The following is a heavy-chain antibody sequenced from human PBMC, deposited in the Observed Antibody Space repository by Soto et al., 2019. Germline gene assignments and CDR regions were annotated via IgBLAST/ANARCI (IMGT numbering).Heavy chain of an antibody. CDR1: GFTFSDYY. J-gene: IGHJ4*02. Sequence: QVQLVESGGGLVKPGGSLRLSCAVSGFTFSDYYMTWIRQAPGKGLEWVSYISSSTSHTNYADSVKGRFTISRDTAKNSLFLEMNSVRAEDMAVYYCARGRGAAADYFAFWGQGTLVTVSA. CDR3: ARGRGAAADYFAF. D-gene: IGHD6-13*01. CDR2: ISSSTSHT. V-gene: IGHV3-11*05.